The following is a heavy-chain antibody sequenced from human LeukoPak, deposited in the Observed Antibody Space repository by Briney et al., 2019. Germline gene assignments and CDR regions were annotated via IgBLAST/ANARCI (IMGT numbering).Heavy chain of an antibody. CDR2: ISGIGTTT. CDR3: TKKRTTSVTDWFDP. Sequence: PGGSLRLSCTASGFTFSSYAMTWVRQAPGKGLECGSVISGIGTTTYYADSVKGRFTISRDNSKNTLFLQMNSLRVEDTATYYCTKKRTTSVTDWFDPWGQGTLVTVSS. CDR1: GFTFSSYA. D-gene: IGHD4-17*01. J-gene: IGHJ5*02. V-gene: IGHV3-23*01.